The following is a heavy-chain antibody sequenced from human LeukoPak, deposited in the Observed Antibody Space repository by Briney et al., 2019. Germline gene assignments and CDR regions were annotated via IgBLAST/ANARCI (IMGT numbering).Heavy chain of an antibody. CDR2: IFYSGRT. CDR1: GDSISSSSYC. Sequence: SETLSLTCSVSGDSISSSSYCWGWVRQPPGKGLEWIGSIFYSGRTLYTPSLRSRVTISVDTSKNQFYLELTSVTAADTAVYYCARRTYQILRDTAYGYWYFDLWGRGTLVTVSS. CDR3: ARRTYQILRDTAYGYWYFDL. J-gene: IGHJ2*01. D-gene: IGHD3-9*01. V-gene: IGHV4-39*01.